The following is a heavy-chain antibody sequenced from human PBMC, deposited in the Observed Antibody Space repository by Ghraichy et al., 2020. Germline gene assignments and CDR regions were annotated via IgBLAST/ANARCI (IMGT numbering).Heavy chain of an antibody. CDR2: ISGSGGST. D-gene: IGHD6-13*01. CDR1: GFTFSSYA. CDR3: AKDLEPIAAAGPSAVED. V-gene: IGHV3-23*01. J-gene: IGHJ4*02. Sequence: GESLNISCAASGFTFSSYAMSWVRQAPGKGLEWVSAISGSGGSTYYADSVKGRFTISRDNSKNTLYLQMNSLRAEDTAVYYCAKDLEPIAAAGPSAVEDWGQGTLVTVSS.